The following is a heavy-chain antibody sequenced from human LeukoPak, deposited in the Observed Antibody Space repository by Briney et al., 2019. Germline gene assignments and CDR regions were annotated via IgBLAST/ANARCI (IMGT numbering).Heavy chain of an antibody. CDR3: ARNHRQLGYCSSTSCQGNWFDP. V-gene: IGHV4-59*12. Sequence: SETLSLTCTVSGGSISSYYWSWIRQPPGKGLEWIGYIYYSGSTNYNPSLKSRVTISVDRSKNQFSLKLSSVTAADTAVYYCARNHRQLGYCSSTSCQGNWFDPWGQGTLVTVSS. J-gene: IGHJ5*02. CDR1: GGSISSYY. D-gene: IGHD2-2*01. CDR2: IYYSGST.